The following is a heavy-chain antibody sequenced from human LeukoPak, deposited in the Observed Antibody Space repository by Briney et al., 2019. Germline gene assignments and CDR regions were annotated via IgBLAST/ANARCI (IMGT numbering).Heavy chain of an antibody. J-gene: IGHJ4*02. CDR1: GFTFSTYG. Sequence: GGSLRLSCSASGFTFSTYGMHWVRQAPGKGLEYVSAISGNGGGTYYANSVKGRFTISRDNSKNTLYLQMGSLRAEDMAVYYCARVRCSGGNCYTSEYYFDYWGQGTLVTVSS. V-gene: IGHV3-64*01. D-gene: IGHD2-15*01. CDR2: ISGNGGGT. CDR3: ARVRCSGGNCYTSEYYFDY.